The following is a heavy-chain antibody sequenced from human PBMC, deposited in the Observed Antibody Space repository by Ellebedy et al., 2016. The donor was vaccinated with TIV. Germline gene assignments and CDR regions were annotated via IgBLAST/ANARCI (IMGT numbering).Heavy chain of an antibody. CDR2: IYYSGST. CDR3: ARVDADAFDI. Sequence: SETLSLTCTVSGGSVSSGSYYWSWIRQPPGKGLEWIGYIYYSGSTYYNPSLKSRVTISVDTSKNQFSLKLSSVTAADTAVYYCARVDADAFDIWGQGTMVTVSS. V-gene: IGHV4-61*01. J-gene: IGHJ3*02. CDR1: GGSVSSGSYY. D-gene: IGHD2-15*01.